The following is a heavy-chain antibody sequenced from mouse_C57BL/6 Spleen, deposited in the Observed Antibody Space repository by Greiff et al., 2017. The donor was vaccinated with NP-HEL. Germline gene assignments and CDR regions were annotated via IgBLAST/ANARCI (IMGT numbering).Heavy chain of an antibody. Sequence: VQRVESGAELARPGASVKLSCKASGYTFTSYGISWVKQRTGQGLEWIGEIYPRSGNTYYNEKFKGKATLTADKSSSTAYMELRSLTSEDSAVYFCAFYRFAYWGQGTLVTVSA. CDR2: IYPRSGNT. V-gene: IGHV1-81*01. CDR1: GYTFTSYG. J-gene: IGHJ3*01. CDR3: AFYRFAY.